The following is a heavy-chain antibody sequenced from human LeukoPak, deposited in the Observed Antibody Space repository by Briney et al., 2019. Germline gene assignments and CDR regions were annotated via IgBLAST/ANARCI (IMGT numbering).Heavy chain of an antibody. J-gene: IGHJ6*02. Sequence: SETLSLTCTVSGVSISSYYWSWIRQPPGKGLEWIGSIYHSGSTYYNPSLKSRVTISVDTSKNQFSLKLSSVTAADTAVYYCARVRGYCSSGSCGMDVWGQGTTVTVSS. CDR1: GVSISSYY. CDR2: IYHSGST. V-gene: IGHV4-38-2*02. D-gene: IGHD2-15*01. CDR3: ARVRGYCSSGSCGMDV.